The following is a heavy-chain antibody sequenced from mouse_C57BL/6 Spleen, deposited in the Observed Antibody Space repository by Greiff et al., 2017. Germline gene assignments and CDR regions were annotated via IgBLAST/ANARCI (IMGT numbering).Heavy chain of an antibody. CDR2: IYPRSGNT. CDR1: GYTFTSYG. D-gene: IGHD2-4*01. CDR3: ARRGIYYDYDFDY. J-gene: IGHJ2*01. V-gene: IGHV1-81*01. Sequence: VQLQQSGAELARPGASVKLSCKASGYTFTSYGISWVKQRTGQGLEWIGEIYPRSGNTYYNEKFKGKATLTADKSSSTAYMELRSLTSEDSAVYFCARRGIYYDYDFDYWGQGTTLTVSS.